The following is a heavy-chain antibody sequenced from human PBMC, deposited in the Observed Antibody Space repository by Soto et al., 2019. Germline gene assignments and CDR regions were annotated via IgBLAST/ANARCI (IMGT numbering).Heavy chain of an antibody. CDR2: ISGSGGST. V-gene: IGHV3-23*01. D-gene: IGHD5-12*01. J-gene: IGHJ6*02. CDR3: VMATIKFGYYYGMDV. CDR1: GFTFSSYA. Sequence: GGSLRLSCAASGFTFSSYAMSWVRQAPGKGLEWVSAISGSGGSTYYADSVKGRFTISRDNSKNTLYLQMNSLRAEDTAVYYCVMATIKFGYYYGMDVWGQGTTVTVSS.